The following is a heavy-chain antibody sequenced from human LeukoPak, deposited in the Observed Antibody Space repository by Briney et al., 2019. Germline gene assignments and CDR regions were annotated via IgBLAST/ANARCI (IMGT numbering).Heavy chain of an antibody. CDR3: ARRGSRDGYNWNY. CDR2: IYTSGST. CDR1: GGSISSGGYS. D-gene: IGHD5-24*01. V-gene: IGHV4-61*02. Sequence: LSDTLSLTCAVSGGSISSGGYSWSWIRQPAGKGLEWIGRIYTSGSTNYNPSLKSRVTMSVDTSKNQFSLKLSSVTAADTAVYYCARRGSRDGYNWNYWGQGTLVTVSS. J-gene: IGHJ4*02.